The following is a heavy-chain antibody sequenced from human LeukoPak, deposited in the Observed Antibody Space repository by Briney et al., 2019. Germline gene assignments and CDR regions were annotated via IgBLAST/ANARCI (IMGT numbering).Heavy chain of an antibody. CDR2: IKSKTDGGTT. CDR3: TTDVWYHYYYYMDV. Sequence: PGGSLRLSCAASGFTFSNAWMSWVRQAPGKGLEWVGRIKSKTDGGTTDYAAPVKGRFTISRDDSKNTLYLQMNSLKTEDTAVYYCTTDVWYHYYYYMDVWGKGTTVTISS. CDR1: GFTFSNAW. D-gene: IGHD3-16*01. J-gene: IGHJ6*03. V-gene: IGHV3-15*01.